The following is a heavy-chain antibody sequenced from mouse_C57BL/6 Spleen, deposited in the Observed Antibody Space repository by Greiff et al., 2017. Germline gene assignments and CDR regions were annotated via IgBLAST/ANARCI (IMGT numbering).Heavy chain of an antibody. CDR2: ISSGGSYT. D-gene: IGHD3-3*01. CDR3: ARQGRGFTF. CDR1: GFTFSSYG. V-gene: IGHV5-6*01. Sequence: EVKLMESGGDLVKPGGSLKLSCAASGFTFSSYGMSWVRQTPDKRLEWVATISSGGSYTYYPDSVKGRCTISRDSAKNTLYLQMSSLKSEATTMYYCARQGRGFTFWGQGTLVTVSA. J-gene: IGHJ3*01.